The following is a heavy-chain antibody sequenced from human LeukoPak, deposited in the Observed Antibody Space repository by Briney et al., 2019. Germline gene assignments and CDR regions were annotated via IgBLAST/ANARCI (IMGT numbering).Heavy chain of an antibody. Sequence: PGGSLRLSCAASGFTFSSYGMHWVRQAPGKGLEWVAVIWYDGSNKYYADSVKGRFTISRDNSKNTLYLQMHSLRAEDTAVYYCARERSPAAFDIWGQGTMVTVSS. D-gene: IGHD2-2*01. J-gene: IGHJ3*02. CDR3: ARERSPAAFDI. V-gene: IGHV3-33*01. CDR1: GFTFSSYG. CDR2: IWYDGSNK.